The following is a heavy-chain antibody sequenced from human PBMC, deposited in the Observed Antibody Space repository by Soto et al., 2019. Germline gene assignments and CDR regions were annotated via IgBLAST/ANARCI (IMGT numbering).Heavy chain of an antibody. CDR2: IYYSGST. Sequence: SETLSLTCTVSGGSISSGGYYWSWIRQHPGKGLEWIGYIYYSGSTYYNPSLKSRVTISVDTSKNQFSLKLSSVTAADTAVYYCARDRSVVVVAATEPRRYYGMDVWGQGTTVTVYS. D-gene: IGHD2-15*01. V-gene: IGHV4-31*03. CDR3: ARDRSVVVVAATEPRRYYGMDV. CDR1: GGSISSGGYY. J-gene: IGHJ6*02.